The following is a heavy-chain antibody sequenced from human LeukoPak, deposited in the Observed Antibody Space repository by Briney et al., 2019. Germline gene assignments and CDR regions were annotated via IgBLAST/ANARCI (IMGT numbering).Heavy chain of an antibody. V-gene: IGHV3-23*01. D-gene: IGHD4-17*01. CDR3: ARDRMDYEADY. Sequence: GGSLRLSCAASGFTFSNYGMSWVRQAPGKGLEWVSGISGSGGSTYYADSVKGRFTISRDNAKNSLYLQMNSLRAEDTAVYYCARDRMDYEADYWGQGTLVTVSS. J-gene: IGHJ4*02. CDR1: GFTFSNYG. CDR2: ISGSGGST.